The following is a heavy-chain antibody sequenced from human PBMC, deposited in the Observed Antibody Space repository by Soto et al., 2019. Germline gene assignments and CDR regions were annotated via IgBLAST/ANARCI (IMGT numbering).Heavy chain of an antibody. J-gene: IGHJ6*01. D-gene: IGHD3-3*01. V-gene: IGHV3-30-3*01. CDR2: ISYDGSNK. CDR1: GFTFSTYA. Sequence: GGSLRLSCAASGFTFSTYARHWVRQAPGKGLEWVAVISYDGSNKYYADSVKGRFTISRDNSKNTLYLQMTSLRAEYTSVYYFARDHDFWSGYYCGMDVWGQSTTVTVS. CDR3: ARDHDFWSGYYCGMDV.